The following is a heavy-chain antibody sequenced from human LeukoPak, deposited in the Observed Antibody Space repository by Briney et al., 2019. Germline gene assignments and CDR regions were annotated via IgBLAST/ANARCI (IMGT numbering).Heavy chain of an antibody. J-gene: IGHJ5*02. D-gene: IGHD2-15*01. CDR2: ISWNSGSI. CDR1: GFTFSSHA. V-gene: IGHV3-9*01. Sequence: GGSLRLSCAASGFTFSSHAMHWVRQAPGKGLEWVSGISWNSGSIGYADSVKGRFTISRDNSMNTLYLQMNSLRTEDTAVYYRSRGCSRLRELFPPNWFDPWGQGTLVTVSS. CDR3: SRGCSRLRELFPPNWFDP.